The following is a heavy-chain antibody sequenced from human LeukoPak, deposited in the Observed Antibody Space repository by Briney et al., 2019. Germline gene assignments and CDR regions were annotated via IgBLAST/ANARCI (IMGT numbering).Heavy chain of an antibody. V-gene: IGHV3-30-3*01. Sequence: PGGSLRLSCAASGFTFSSYAMHWVRQAPGKGLEWVAVISYDGSNKYYADSVKGRFTISRDNSKNTLYLQMNSLRAEDTAVYYCARSRRPTMVRGVVVKTVFDYWGQGTLVTVSS. CDR3: ARSRRPTMVRGVVVKTVFDY. CDR2: ISYDGSNK. D-gene: IGHD3-10*01. CDR1: GFTFSSYA. J-gene: IGHJ4*02.